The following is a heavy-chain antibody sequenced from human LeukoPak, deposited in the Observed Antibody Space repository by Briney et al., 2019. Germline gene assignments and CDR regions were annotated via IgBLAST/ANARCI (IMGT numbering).Heavy chain of an antibody. CDR3: ARDGVNFPELRFLEWQRHYYYYMDV. Sequence: GGSLRLSCAASGFTFSSYPMHWVRQAPGKGLESISAISGDGGNTYYANSVKGRFTISRDNSENTLYLQMNSLRAEDTAVYYCARDGVNFPELRFLEWQRHYYYYMDVWGKGTTVTVSS. D-gene: IGHD3-3*01. CDR2: ISGDGGNT. CDR1: GFTFSSYP. V-gene: IGHV3-64*01. J-gene: IGHJ6*03.